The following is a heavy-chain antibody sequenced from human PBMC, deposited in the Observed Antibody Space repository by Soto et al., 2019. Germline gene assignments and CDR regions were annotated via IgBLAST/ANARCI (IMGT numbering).Heavy chain of an antibody. CDR2: ISWNSGSI. Sequence: EVQLVESGGGLVQPGRSLRLSCAASGFTFDDYAMHWVRQAPGKGLVWVSGISWNSGSIGYADSVKGRFTISRDNAKNSLYLQMNSLRAEDTALYYCAKSRGSNYYYGMDVWGQGTTVTVSS. D-gene: IGHD3-10*01. V-gene: IGHV3-9*01. J-gene: IGHJ6*02. CDR1: GFTFDDYA. CDR3: AKSRGSNYYYGMDV.